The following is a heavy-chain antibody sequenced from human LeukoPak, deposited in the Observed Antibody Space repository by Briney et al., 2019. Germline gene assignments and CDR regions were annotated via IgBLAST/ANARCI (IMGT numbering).Heavy chain of an antibody. Sequence: SETLSLTCTVSGGFISSYYWSWIRQPPGKGLEWIGYFYYSGSTNYNPSLKSRVTISVDTSKNQFSLKLSSVTAADTAVYYCARSSIAAADLFFDYWGQGTLVTVSS. CDR2: FYYSGST. V-gene: IGHV4-59*01. CDR3: ARSSIAAADLFFDY. J-gene: IGHJ4*02. CDR1: GGFISSYY. D-gene: IGHD6-13*01.